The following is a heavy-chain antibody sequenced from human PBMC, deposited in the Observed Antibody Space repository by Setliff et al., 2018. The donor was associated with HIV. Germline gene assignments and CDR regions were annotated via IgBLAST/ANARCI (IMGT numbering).Heavy chain of an antibody. Sequence: SETLSLTCTVSGDSIITYYWTWIRQPPGKGLEWIGYIHHSGSSDYTPSLRSRVTMSVDTSTQQFFLNVTSVTAADTAVYYCAGFSYNFWVYRFDHWGQGALVTVSS. D-gene: IGHD3-3*01. CDR3: AGFSYNFWVYRFDH. CDR1: GDSIITYY. CDR2: IHHSGSS. J-gene: IGHJ4*02. V-gene: IGHV4-59*12.